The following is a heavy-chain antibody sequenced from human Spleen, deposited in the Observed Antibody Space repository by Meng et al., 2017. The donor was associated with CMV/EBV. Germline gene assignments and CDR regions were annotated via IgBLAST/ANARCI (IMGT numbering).Heavy chain of an antibody. CDR1: GFTFSSYE. CDR2: ISSSGSTI. J-gene: IGHJ6*02. CDR3: ARWGYCSSTSCYTYGDYYYYGMDV. V-gene: IGHV3-48*03. Sequence: GESLKISCAASGFTFSSYEMNWVRQAPGKGLEWVSYISSSGSTIYYADSVKGRFTISRDNAKNSLYLQMNSLRAEDTAVYYCARWGYCSSTSCYTYGDYYYYGMDVWGQGTTVTVSS. D-gene: IGHD2-2*02.